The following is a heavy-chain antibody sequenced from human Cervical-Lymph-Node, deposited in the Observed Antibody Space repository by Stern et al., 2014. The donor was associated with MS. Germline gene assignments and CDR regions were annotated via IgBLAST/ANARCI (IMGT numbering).Heavy chain of an antibody. CDR2: INGDGGST. Sequence: EVQLVESGGGLVQPGGSLRLSCAASGFTFSSYWMDWVRQAPGKGLVWVSRINGDGGSTSYAESVKGRFTISRDNAKNTLYLQMNSLRAEDTAVYYCARSILFDPWGQGTLVTVSS. V-gene: IGHV3-74*01. CDR1: GFTFSSYW. J-gene: IGHJ5*02. D-gene: IGHD2-15*01. CDR3: ARSILFDP.